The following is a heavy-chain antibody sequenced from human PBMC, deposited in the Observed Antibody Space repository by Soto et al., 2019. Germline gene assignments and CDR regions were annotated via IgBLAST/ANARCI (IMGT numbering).Heavy chain of an antibody. V-gene: IGHV3-48*04. Sequence: PGGSLILSCAASGFPFSSYSMNWVRQAPGKGLEWVSYISSSSSTIYYADSVKGRFTISRDNAKNSLYLQMNSLRAEDTAVYYCACSGGSCLAVWGQGATVTVSS. CDR1: GFPFSSYS. D-gene: IGHD2-15*01. CDR3: ACSGGSCLAV. J-gene: IGHJ6*02. CDR2: ISSSSSTI.